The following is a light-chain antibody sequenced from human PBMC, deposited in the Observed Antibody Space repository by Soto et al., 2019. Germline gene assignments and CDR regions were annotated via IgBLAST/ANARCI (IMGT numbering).Light chain of an antibody. CDR2: EVS. CDR3: SSYAGSNNWV. V-gene: IGLV2-8*01. J-gene: IGLJ3*02. CDR1: SSDVGGYNY. Sequence: QSALTQPPSASGSPGQSVTISCTGTSSDVGGYNYVSWYQQHPGKAPKLMIYEVSKRTSGVPDRFSGSRSGNTASLTVSGLQADDEGDYYCSSYAGSNNWVFGGGTKLTVL.